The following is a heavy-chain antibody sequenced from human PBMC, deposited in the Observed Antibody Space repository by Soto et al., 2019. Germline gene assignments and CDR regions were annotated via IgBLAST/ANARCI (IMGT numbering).Heavy chain of an antibody. V-gene: IGHV3-21*01. CDR3: ARESEDLTSNFDY. J-gene: IGHJ4*02. CDR2: ISSTTNYI. CDR1: GFTFTRYS. Sequence: GGSLRLSCAASGFTFTRYSMNWARQAPGKGLEWVSSISSTTNYIYYADSMKGRFTVSRDNAKNSVYLDMNSLSAEDTAVYYCARESEDLTSNFDYWGQGTLVTVSS.